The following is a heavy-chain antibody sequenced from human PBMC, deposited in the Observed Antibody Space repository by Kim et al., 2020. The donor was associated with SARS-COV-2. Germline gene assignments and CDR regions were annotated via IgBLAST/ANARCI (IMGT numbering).Heavy chain of an antibody. CDR3: ASSVGTFDYYYYYMDV. V-gene: IGHV1-69*04. D-gene: IGHD7-27*01. Sequence: SVKVSCKASGGTFSSYAISWVRQAPGQGLEWMGRIIPILGIANYAQKFQGRVTITADKSTSTAYMELSSLRSEDTAVYYCASSVGTFDYYYYYMDVWGKGTTVTVSS. CDR2: IIPILGIA. CDR1: GGTFSSYA. J-gene: IGHJ6*03.